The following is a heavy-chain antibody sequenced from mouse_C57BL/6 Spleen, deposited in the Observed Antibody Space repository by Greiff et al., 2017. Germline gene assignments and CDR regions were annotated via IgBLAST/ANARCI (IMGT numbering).Heavy chain of an antibody. J-gene: IGHJ3*01. Sequence: QVQLQQSGPELVKPGASVKISCKASGYAFSSSWMNWVKQRPGKGLEWIGRIYPGDGDTNYNGKFKGKATLTADKSSSTAYMQLSILTSEDSAVYFCARSFITTVSAYWGQGTLVTVSA. V-gene: IGHV1-82*01. CDR1: GYAFSSSW. CDR2: IYPGDGDT. CDR3: ARSFITTVSAY. D-gene: IGHD1-1*01.